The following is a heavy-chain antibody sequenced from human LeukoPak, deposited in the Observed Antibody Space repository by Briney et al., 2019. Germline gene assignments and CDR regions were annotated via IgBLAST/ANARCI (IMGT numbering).Heavy chain of an antibody. CDR2: IWYDGSNK. CDR1: GFTFSSYG. CDR3: AREETKAYTD. Sequence: PGGSLRLSCAASGFTFSSYGMHWVRQAPGKGLEWVALIWYDGSNKYYADSVKGRFTISRDNSKNTLYLQMNSLRAEDTAVYYCAREETKAYTDWGQGTLVTVSS. V-gene: IGHV3-33*01. D-gene: IGHD3-16*01. J-gene: IGHJ4*02.